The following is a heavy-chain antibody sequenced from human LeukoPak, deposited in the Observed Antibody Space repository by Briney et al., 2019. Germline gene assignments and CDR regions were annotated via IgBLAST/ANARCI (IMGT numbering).Heavy chain of an antibody. J-gene: IGHJ4*02. V-gene: IGHV4-39*07. CDR3: ARVGYSSSGNYYNDRGAFDY. D-gene: IGHD3-10*01. CDR1: GGSISSSSYY. CDR2: IYYSGST. Sequence: SETLSLTCAVSGGSISSSSYYWDWLRQPPGKGLEWFASIYYSGSTYYNPSLKSRVTISVDTSKNQFSLKLSSVTAADTAVYYCARVGYSSSGNYYNDRGAFDYWGQGTLVTVSS.